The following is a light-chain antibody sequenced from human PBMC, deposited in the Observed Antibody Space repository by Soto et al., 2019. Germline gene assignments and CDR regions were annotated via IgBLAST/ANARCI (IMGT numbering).Light chain of an antibody. V-gene: IGKV1-5*01. CDR1: QTISSW. J-gene: IGKJ1*01. CDR2: AAS. CDR3: QQYENYWT. Sequence: DIQMTQSPSTLSGSVGDRVTITCRASQTISSWLAWYQQKPGKAPKLLIYAASSLQSGVPSRFSGSGSGTEFTLTISSLQPEDFGIYYCQQYENYWTFGQGTKVDI.